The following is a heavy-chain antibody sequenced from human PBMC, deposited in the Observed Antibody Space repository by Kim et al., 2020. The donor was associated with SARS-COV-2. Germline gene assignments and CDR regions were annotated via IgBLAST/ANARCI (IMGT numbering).Heavy chain of an antibody. D-gene: IGHD6-25*01. CDR2: VGHKAHNYAT. Sequence: GGSLRLSCAASGFTFSGSPIHWVRQAAGKGLEWVGRVGHKAHNYATTYGASVKVRFTISRDDSKNTAYLQMNSLKTEDTAVYYCTSLITAWGQGTLVTVS. CDR1: GFTFSGSP. V-gene: IGHV3-73*01. J-gene: IGHJ4*02. CDR3: TSLITA.